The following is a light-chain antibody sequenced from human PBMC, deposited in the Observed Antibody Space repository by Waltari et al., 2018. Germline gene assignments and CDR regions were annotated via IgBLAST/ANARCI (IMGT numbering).Light chain of an antibody. CDR2: DVG. CDR1: SSDVGAYNY. V-gene: IGLV2-14*03. J-gene: IGLJ2*01. CDR3: SSYTRSNTLI. Sequence: QSALTQPASVSGSPGQSITISCTGTSSDVGAYNYAAWYQQYPGKAPKVMIYDVGNRPSGVSDRFSGSKSGNMASLTISGLQAEDEADYYCSSYTRSNTLIFGGGTKLTVL.